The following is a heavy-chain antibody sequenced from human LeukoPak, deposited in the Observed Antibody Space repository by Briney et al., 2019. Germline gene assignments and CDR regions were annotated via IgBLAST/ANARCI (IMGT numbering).Heavy chain of an antibody. D-gene: IGHD4-23*01. CDR3: ARDSYGGNSRYYYYYGMDV. CDR2: IIPILGIA. Sequence: SVKVSCKASGGTFSSYAISWVRQAPGLGLEWMGRIIPILGIANYAQKFQGRVTITADKSTSTAYMELSSLRSEDTAVYYCARDSYGGNSRYYYYYGMDVWGQGTTVTVSS. V-gene: IGHV1-69*04. CDR1: GGTFSSYA. J-gene: IGHJ6*02.